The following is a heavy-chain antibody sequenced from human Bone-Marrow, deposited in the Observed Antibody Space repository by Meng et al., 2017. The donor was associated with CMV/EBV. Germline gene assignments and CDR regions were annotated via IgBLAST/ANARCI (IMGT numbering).Heavy chain of an antibody. D-gene: IGHD1-7*01. CDR3: AKDSSNWNLYYYYGMDV. CDR2: ISWDGGST. CDR1: GFTFDDYA. Sequence: GESLKISCAASGFTFDDYAMHWVRQAPGKGLEWVSLISWDGGSTYCADSVKGRFTISRDNSKNSLYLQMNSLRAEDTALYYCAKDSSNWNLYYYYGMDVWGQGTTVTVSS. J-gene: IGHJ6*02. V-gene: IGHV3-43D*03.